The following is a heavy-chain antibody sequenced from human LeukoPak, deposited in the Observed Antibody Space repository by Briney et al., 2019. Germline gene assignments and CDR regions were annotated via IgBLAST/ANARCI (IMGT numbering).Heavy chain of an antibody. Sequence: ASVKVSCKASGYTFTSYGISWVRQAPGQGREWMGWISAYNGNTNYAQKLQGRVTITTDTSTSTAYMELRSLRSDDTAVDYCARVPLTTSEPLDYWGQGTLVTVSS. V-gene: IGHV1-18*01. CDR3: ARVPLTTSEPLDY. CDR1: GYTFTSYG. D-gene: IGHD1-14*01. J-gene: IGHJ4*02. CDR2: ISAYNGNT.